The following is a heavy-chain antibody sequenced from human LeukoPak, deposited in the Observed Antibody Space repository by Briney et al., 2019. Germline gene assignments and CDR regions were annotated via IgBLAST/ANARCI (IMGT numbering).Heavy chain of an antibody. CDR1: GRSIIGYH. V-gene: IGHV4-34*01. D-gene: IGHD2-21*01. CDR3: ARETPTLIVYYYMDV. J-gene: IGHJ6*03. CDR2: INHSGSA. Sequence: SETLSLTCGLFGRSIIGYHWNWIRRSPGKGLEWIGEINHSGSANYNPSFKSRVTISLDTSKNQFSLELRSVTAADTAVYFCARETPTLIVYYYMDVWGKGTTVTVSS.